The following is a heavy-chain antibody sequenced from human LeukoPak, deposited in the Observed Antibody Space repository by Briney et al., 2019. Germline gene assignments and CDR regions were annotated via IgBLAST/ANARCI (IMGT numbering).Heavy chain of an antibody. D-gene: IGHD2-2*02. CDR1: GGSLSGYY. J-gene: IGHJ3*02. CDR2: IYHSGST. Sequence: SETLSLTCTVSGGSLSGYYWSWIRQPPGKGLEWIGYIYHSGSTYYNPSLKSRVTISVDRSKNQFSLKLSSVTAADTAVCYCARGRCSSTSCYSPPRSFDIWGQGTMVTVSS. V-gene: IGHV4-59*12. CDR3: ARGRCSSTSCYSPPRSFDI.